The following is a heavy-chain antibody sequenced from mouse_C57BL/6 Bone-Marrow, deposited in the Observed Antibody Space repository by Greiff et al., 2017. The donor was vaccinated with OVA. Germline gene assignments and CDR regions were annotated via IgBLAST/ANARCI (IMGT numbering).Heavy chain of an antibody. Sequence: EVQVVESEGGLVQPGSSMKLSCTASGFTFSDYYMAWVRQVPEKGLEWVANINYDGSSTYYLDSLKSRFIISRDNAKNLLYLQMSSLKSEDTATYYCARGGWDWYFDVWGTGTTVTVSS. J-gene: IGHJ1*03. CDR3: ARGGWDWYFDV. CDR2: INYDGSST. V-gene: IGHV5-16*01. D-gene: IGHD3-3*01. CDR1: GFTFSDYY.